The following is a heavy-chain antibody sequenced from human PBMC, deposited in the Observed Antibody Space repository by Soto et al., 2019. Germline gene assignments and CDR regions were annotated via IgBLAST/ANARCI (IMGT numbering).Heavy chain of an antibody. V-gene: IGHV3-30-3*01. D-gene: IGHD3-16*01. CDR1: GFTFSSYA. CDR3: ARDALGLGGAGPYDY. CDR2: ISYDGSNK. Sequence: PGGSLRLSCAASGFTFSSYAMHWVRQAPGKGLEWVAVISYDGSNKYYADSVKGRFTISRDNSKNSLYLQMNSLRAEDTAVYYCARDALGLGGAGPYDYWGQGT. J-gene: IGHJ4*02.